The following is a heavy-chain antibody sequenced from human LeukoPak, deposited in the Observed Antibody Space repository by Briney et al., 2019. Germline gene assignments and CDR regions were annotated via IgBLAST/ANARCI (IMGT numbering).Heavy chain of an antibody. CDR2: ISAYNGNT. Sequence: ASVKVSCKASGYTFTSYDINWVRQATGQGFEWMGWISAYNGNTNYAQKFQGRVTMTRDTSISTAYMELNRLRSDDTAVYYCARVSDYYSYMDVWGKGTTVTISS. CDR3: ARVSDYYSYMDV. CDR1: GYTFTSYD. J-gene: IGHJ6*03. V-gene: IGHV1-2*02.